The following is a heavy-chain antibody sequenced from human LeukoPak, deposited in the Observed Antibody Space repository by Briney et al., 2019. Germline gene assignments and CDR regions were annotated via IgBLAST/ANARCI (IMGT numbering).Heavy chain of an antibody. V-gene: IGHV4-59*01. CDR1: GGTISSYY. Sequence: PSETLSLTCTASGGTISSYYWSWIRQPPGKGLEWIGYFYYSGSTNHSPYLKSRVTISADTSKNQFSLKLSSVTAADTAVYYCARSEGSFEYYFDYWGQGTLVTVSS. D-gene: IGHD3-16*02. J-gene: IGHJ4*02. CDR2: FYYSGST. CDR3: ARSEGSFEYYFDY.